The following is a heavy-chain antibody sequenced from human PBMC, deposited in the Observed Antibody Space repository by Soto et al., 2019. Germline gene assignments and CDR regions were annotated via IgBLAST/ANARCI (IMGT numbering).Heavy chain of an antibody. CDR2: ISGSGGST. V-gene: IGHV3-23*01. J-gene: IGHJ4*02. Sequence: GGSLRLSCAASGFTFSSYAMSWVRQAPGKGLEWVSAISGSGGSTYYADSVKGRFTISRDNSKNTLYLQMNSLRAEDTAVYYCAFLGGYSYGFPFDYWGQGTLVTVSS. D-gene: IGHD5-18*01. CDR3: AFLGGYSYGFPFDY. CDR1: GFTFSSYA.